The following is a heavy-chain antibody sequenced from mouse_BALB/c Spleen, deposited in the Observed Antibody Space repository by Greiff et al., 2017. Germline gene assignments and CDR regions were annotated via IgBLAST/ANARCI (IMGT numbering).Heavy chain of an antibody. Sequence: QVQLKQSGAELVRPGASVTLSCKASGYTFTDYEMHWVKQTPVHGLEWIGAIDPETGGTAYNQKFKGKATLTADKSSSTAYMELRSLTSEDSAVYYCTHYLAYWGQGTLVTVSA. CDR1: GYTFTDYE. D-gene: IGHD5-5*01. J-gene: IGHJ3*01. CDR2: IDPETGGT. CDR3: THYLAY. V-gene: IGHV1-15*01.